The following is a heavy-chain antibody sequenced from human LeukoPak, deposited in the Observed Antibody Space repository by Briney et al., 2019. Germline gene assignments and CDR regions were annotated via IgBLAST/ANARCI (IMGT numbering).Heavy chain of an antibody. CDR3: AKDAGPRGTYSGLFDY. D-gene: IGHD1-26*01. CDR2: HLCGGDTT. CDR1: GFTFTNYA. Sequence: PLRPLSLSCAASGFTFTNYAMAWVRQDPGKGLEWVSAHLCGGDTTLYADSVRGRFTITRDNSKNTLYLQTNSLRAEDTAIYYCAKDAGPRGTYSGLFDYWGQARLVGVS. V-gene: IGHV3-23*01. J-gene: IGHJ4*02.